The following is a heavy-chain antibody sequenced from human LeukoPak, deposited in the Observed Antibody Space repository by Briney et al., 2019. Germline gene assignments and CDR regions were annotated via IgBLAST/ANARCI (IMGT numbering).Heavy chain of an antibody. J-gene: IGHJ4*02. D-gene: IGHD3-10*01. Sequence: SETLSLTCTVSGGSISSGSYYWSWIRQPAGKGLEWIGRIYTSGSTNYNPSLKSRVTISVDTSKNQFSLKLSSVTAADTAVYYCASRLWFGELLTWGQGTLVTVSS. CDR1: GGSISSGSYY. V-gene: IGHV4-61*02. CDR2: IYTSGST. CDR3: ASRLWFGELLT.